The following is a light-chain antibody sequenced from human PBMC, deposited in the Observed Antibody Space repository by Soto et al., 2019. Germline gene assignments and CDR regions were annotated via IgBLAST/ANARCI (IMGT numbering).Light chain of an antibody. CDR3: QQYYRTPRT. CDR1: QSVLYSSNNKNY. CDR2: WAS. Sequence: DIVMTQSPDSLAVSLGERATINCKSSQSVLYSSNNKNYLAWYQQKPGQPPKLLIYWASTRESGVPDRFSGSGSGTDFTLTINNLQAEDVAVYYCQQYYRTPRTFGQGTKVEIK. V-gene: IGKV4-1*01. J-gene: IGKJ1*01.